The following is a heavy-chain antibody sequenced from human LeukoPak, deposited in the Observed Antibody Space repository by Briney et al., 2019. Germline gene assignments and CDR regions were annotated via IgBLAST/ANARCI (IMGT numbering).Heavy chain of an antibody. V-gene: IGHV3-73*01. Sequence: PGGSLRLSCAASGFTFSGSAMRWVRQASGKGLEWVGRIRSKANSYATAYAASVKGRFTISRDDSKNTAYLQMNSLKTEDTAVYYCTSQPLYYYDSSGYSHYYYYMDVWGKGTTVTVSS. CDR3: TSQPLYYYDSSGYSHYYYYMDV. J-gene: IGHJ6*03. D-gene: IGHD3-22*01. CDR1: GFTFSGSA. CDR2: IRSKANSYAT.